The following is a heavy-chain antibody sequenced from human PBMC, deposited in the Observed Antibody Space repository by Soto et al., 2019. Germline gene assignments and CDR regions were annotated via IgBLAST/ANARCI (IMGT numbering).Heavy chain of an antibody. CDR1: GFTFSSYG. CDR2: IWYDGSNK. D-gene: IGHD5-12*01. CDR3: ARPNSIVATRRYYFDY. V-gene: IGHV3-33*01. Sequence: GGSLRLSCAASGFTFSSYGMHWVRQAPGKGLEWVAVIWYDGSNKYSADSVKGRFTISRDNSKNTLYLQMNSLRAEDTAVYYCARPNSIVATRRYYFDYWGQGTLVTVSS. J-gene: IGHJ4*02.